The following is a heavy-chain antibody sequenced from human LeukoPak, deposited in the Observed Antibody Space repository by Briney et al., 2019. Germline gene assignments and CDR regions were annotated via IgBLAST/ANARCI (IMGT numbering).Heavy chain of an antibody. CDR2: ISADNGNT. CDR3: ARDMYYGSGSFPPDFDY. D-gene: IGHD3-10*01. J-gene: IGHJ4*02. CDR1: GYTLSNHA. V-gene: IGHV1-18*04. Sequence: ASVKVSCKGSGYTLSNHAFSWVRQAPGQGLEWMGWISADNGNTNHAQKFQGRVSLTTDTSTSTAYMELRSLRSDDTAVYYCARDMYYGSGSFPPDFDYWGQGTLVTVSS.